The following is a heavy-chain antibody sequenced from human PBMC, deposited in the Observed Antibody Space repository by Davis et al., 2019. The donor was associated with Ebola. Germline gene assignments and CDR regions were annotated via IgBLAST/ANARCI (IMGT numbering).Heavy chain of an antibody. V-gene: IGHV3-30*03. CDR2: ISYDGSNK. CDR1: GFTFRSYG. Sequence: GESLKISCAASGFTFRSYGMHWVRQAPGKGLEWVAVISYDGSNKYYADSVKGRFTISRDNSKNTLYLQMNSLRAEDTAVYYCARVGETGELDYWGQGTLVTVSS. CDR3: ARVGETGELDY. J-gene: IGHJ4*02. D-gene: IGHD7-27*01.